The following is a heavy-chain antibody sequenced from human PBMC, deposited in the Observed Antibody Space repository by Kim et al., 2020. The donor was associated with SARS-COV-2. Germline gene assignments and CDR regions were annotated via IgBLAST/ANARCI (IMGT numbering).Heavy chain of an antibody. Sequence: SPKSRVTISVDTSKNQYSLELSSVTAAGTAVYYCARDRGDTAMALLGMDVWGQGTTVTVSS. D-gene: IGHD5-18*01. J-gene: IGHJ6*02. V-gene: IGHV4-31*02. CDR3: ARDRGDTAMALLGMDV.